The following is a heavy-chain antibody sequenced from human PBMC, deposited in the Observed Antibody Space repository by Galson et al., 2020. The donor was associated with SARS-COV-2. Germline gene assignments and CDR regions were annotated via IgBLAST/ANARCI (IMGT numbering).Heavy chain of an antibody. CDR3: ARIWVEPGLMYLYFDYYMDV. J-gene: IGHJ6*03. Sequence: SGPTLVKPTETLTLTCTVSGFSLNHARMAVSWIRQPPGKALEWLAHIFSNDQKSYSTSLKTRLTLSKDASKSQVVLTMTNMDPVDTATYYCARIWVEPGLMYLYFDYYMDVWGKGTTVSVSS. V-gene: IGHV2-26*01. D-gene: IGHD1-1*01. CDR2: IFSNDQK. CDR1: GFSLNHARMA.